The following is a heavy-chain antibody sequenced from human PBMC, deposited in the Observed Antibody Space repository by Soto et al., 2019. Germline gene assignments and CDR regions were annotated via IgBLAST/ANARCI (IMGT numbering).Heavy chain of an antibody. V-gene: IGHV1-2*04. Sequence: SVKVSCKASGYTFTGYYMHWVRQAPGQGLEWMGWINPNSGGTNYAQKFQGWVTMTRDTSISTAYMELSRLRSDDTAVYYCARGPSIAAENYFDYWGQGTLVTVSS. CDR2: INPNSGGT. D-gene: IGHD6-13*01. CDR1: GYTFTGYY. CDR3: ARGPSIAAENYFDY. J-gene: IGHJ4*02.